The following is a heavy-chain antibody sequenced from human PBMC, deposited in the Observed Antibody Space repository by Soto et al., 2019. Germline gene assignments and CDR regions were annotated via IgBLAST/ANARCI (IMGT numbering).Heavy chain of an antibody. CDR3: ATDSGSYDEAGVFDY. D-gene: IGHD1-26*01. CDR1: GYTLTELS. J-gene: IGHJ4*02. V-gene: IGHV1-24*01. CDR2: FDPEDGET. Sequence: QVQLVQSGAEVKKPGASVKVSCKVSGYTLTELSMHWVRQAPGKGLEWMGGFDPEDGETIYAQKFQCRVTMTEDTSTDPAYMELSSLRSEDTAVYYCATDSGSYDEAGVFDYWGQGTLVTVSS.